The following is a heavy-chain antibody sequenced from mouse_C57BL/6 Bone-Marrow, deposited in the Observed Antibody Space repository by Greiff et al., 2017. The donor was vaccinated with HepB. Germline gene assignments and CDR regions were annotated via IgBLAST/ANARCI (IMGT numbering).Heavy chain of an antibody. Sequence: EVMLVDSGGGLVKPGGSLKLSCAASGFTFSSYAMSWVRQTPEKRLEWVATISDGGSYTYYPDNVKGRFTISRDNAKNNLYLQMSHLKSEDTAMYYCARDRYYYGSSYGWFAYWGQGTLVTVSA. CDR2: ISDGGSYT. D-gene: IGHD1-1*01. J-gene: IGHJ3*01. V-gene: IGHV5-4*01. CDR1: GFTFSSYA. CDR3: ARDRYYYGSSYGWFAY.